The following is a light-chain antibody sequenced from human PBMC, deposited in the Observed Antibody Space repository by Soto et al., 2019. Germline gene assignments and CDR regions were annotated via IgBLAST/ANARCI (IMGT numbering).Light chain of an antibody. CDR3: QQYNNWPLT. CDR2: GIS. V-gene: IGKV3-15*01. CDR1: QSISSY. Sequence: MTQSPSSLSASVGDRVTITCRASQSISSYLNWYQQKPDQAPRLLIYGISTRATDIPARFSGSGSGTEFTLTISSLQSEDFAVYYCQQYNNWPLTFGGGTKVEIK. J-gene: IGKJ4*01.